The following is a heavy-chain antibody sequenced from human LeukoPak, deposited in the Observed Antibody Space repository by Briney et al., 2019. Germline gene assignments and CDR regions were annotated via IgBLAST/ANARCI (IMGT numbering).Heavy chain of an antibody. D-gene: IGHD4-17*01. V-gene: IGHV3-30*18. CDR3: AKEGGDDYGDYGDLWYYY. Sequence: GRSLRLSCAASGFTFSSYGMHWLRQAPGKGLEWVAVISYDGSNKYYADSVKGRFTISRDNSKNTLYLQMNSLRAEDTAVYYCAKEGGDDYGDYGDLWYYYWGQGTLVTVSS. J-gene: IGHJ4*02. CDR1: GFTFSSYG. CDR2: ISYDGSNK.